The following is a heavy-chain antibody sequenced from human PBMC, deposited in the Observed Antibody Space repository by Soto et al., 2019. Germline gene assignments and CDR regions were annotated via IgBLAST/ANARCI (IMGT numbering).Heavy chain of an antibody. Sequence: GASVKVSCKASGYTFTSYAMHWVRQAPGQRLEWVGWINAGNGNTKYSQKFQGRVTITRDTSASTAYMELSSLRSEDTAVYYCARDQFISGSGSYYYWGQGTLVTVSS. V-gene: IGHV1-3*01. CDR3: ARDQFISGSGSYYY. CDR2: INAGNGNT. CDR1: GYTFTSYA. J-gene: IGHJ4*02. D-gene: IGHD1-26*01.